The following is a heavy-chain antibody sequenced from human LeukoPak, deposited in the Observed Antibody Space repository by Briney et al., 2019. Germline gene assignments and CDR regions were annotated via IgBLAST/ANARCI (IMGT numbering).Heavy chain of an antibody. J-gene: IGHJ4*02. CDR1: GGTFSSYA. V-gene: IGHV1-69*05. D-gene: IGHD5-18*01. CDR2: IIPIFGTS. CDR3: ARDLGYSYGYVY. Sequence: SVNVSFKASGGTFSSYASSWLRQAPGQELDWMGRIIPIFGTSNYAQKFQGRVTITTDESTSTAYMELSSLRSEDTAVYYCARDLGYSYGYVYWGQGTLVTVSS.